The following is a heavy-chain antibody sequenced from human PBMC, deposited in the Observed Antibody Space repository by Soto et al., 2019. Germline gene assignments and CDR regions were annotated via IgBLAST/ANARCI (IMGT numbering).Heavy chain of an antibody. Sequence: GGSLRLSCAASGFTFSSYAMHWVRQAPGKGLEWVAVISYDGSNKYYADSVKGRFTISRDNSKNTLYLQMSSLRPEDTGVYYCAKEYNYGYWFFDYWGQGTLVTVSS. D-gene: IGHD5-18*01. V-gene: IGHV3-30-3*01. CDR3: AKEYNYGYWFFDY. CDR2: ISYDGSNK. CDR1: GFTFSSYA. J-gene: IGHJ4*02.